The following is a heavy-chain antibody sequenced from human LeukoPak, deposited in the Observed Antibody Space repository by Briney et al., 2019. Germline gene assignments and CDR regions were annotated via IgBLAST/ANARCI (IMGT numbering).Heavy chain of an antibody. CDR3: AKDMANYGDYSSFDY. CDR1: GFTVSSNF. CDR2: VSWDGGST. D-gene: IGHD4-17*01. Sequence: GGSLRLSCAASGFTVSSNFMSWVRQAPGKGLEWVSLVSWDGGSTYYADSVKGRFTISRDNSKNSLSLQMNNLRTEDTALYYCAKDMANYGDYSSFDYWGPGTLVTVSS. J-gene: IGHJ4*02. V-gene: IGHV3-43*01.